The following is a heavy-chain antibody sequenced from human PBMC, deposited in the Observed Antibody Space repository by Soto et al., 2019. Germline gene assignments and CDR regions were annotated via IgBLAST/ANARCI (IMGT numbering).Heavy chain of an antibody. V-gene: IGHV3-33*01. D-gene: IGHD3-3*01. CDR3: ARGGLSGYYGMDV. J-gene: IGHJ6*02. Sequence: QVQLVESGGGVVQPGRSLRLSCAASGFTFTSYAMHWVRQAPGKGLEWVAVIWYDVSDQYYAASVKGRFTISRDNSKNTLYLQMNSLRAEDTAVYYCARGGLSGYYGMDVWGQGTTVTVSS. CDR1: GFTFTSYA. CDR2: IWYDVSDQ.